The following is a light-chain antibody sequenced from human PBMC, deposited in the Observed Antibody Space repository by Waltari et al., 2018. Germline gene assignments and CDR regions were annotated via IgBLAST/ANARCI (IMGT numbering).Light chain of an antibody. V-gene: IGLV2-8*01. CDR2: EVS. CDR1: SSDAGRYTY. J-gene: IGLJ2*01. CDR3: CSYAGNSVV. Sequence: QSALTQPPSASGSPGQSVTISCTGTSSDAGRYTYVSWYQQHPGKAPKVMIYEVSKRPSGVPDRFSGSKSGNTASLTVSGLQAEDEADYYCCSYAGNSVVFGGGTKLTVL.